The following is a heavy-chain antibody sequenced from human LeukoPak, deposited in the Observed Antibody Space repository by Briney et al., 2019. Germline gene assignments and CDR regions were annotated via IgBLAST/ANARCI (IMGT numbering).Heavy chain of an antibody. CDR3: ARDVAVAGTDFLPDY. V-gene: IGHV3-48*02. CDR2: ISSSGSTI. CDR1: GFTFSIYS. J-gene: IGHJ4*02. D-gene: IGHD6-19*01. Sequence: PGGSLRLSCAASGFTFSIYSMTWVRQAPGKGLEWVSYISSSGSTIYYADSVKGRFTISRDNAKNSLYLQMNGLRDEDTAVYYCARDVAVAGTDFLPDYWGQGTLVTVSS.